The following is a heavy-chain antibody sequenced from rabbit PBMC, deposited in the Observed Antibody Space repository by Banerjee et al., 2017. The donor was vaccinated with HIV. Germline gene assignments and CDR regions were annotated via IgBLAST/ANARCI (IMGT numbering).Heavy chain of an antibody. V-gene: IGHV1S47*01. Sequence: QEQLVESGGGLVQPGGSLKLSRKASGFDFSRDAMCWVRQAPGKGLELIACIYSSNGDKWYASWVNGRFTISRSTSLNTVDLKMTSLTVADTATYFCGRDRDGDAGYGSLALWGQGTLVTVS. CDR3: GRDRDGDAGYGSLAL. CDR2: IYSSNGDK. J-gene: IGHJ3*01. CDR1: GFDFSRDA. D-gene: IGHD6-1*01.